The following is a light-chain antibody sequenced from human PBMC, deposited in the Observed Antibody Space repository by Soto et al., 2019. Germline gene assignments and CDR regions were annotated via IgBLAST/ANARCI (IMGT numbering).Light chain of an antibody. Sequence: EIVLTQSPATLSLSPGERATLSCRASQSVSSYLAWYQQKPGQAPRLLIYDASNRATGIPARFSGSVSGTDFTLTISSLEPEDFAVYYCQQSYSTPPYTFGQGTKLEIK. CDR2: DAS. CDR1: QSVSSY. CDR3: QQSYSTPPYT. J-gene: IGKJ2*01. V-gene: IGKV3-11*01.